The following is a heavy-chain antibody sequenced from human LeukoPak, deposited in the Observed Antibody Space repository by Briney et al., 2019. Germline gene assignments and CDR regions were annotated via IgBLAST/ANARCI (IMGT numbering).Heavy chain of an antibody. CDR2: INHSGST. CDR1: GGYFSGYY. V-gene: IGHV4-34*01. J-gene: IGHJ6*02. D-gene: IGHD1-14*01. Sequence: SETLSLTCAVYGGYFSGYYWSWIRQPPGKGLEWIGEINHSGSTNYNPSLKSRVTISVDTSKNQFSLKLSSVTAADTAVYYCARTGAYGMDVWGQGTTVTVSS. CDR3: ARTGAYGMDV.